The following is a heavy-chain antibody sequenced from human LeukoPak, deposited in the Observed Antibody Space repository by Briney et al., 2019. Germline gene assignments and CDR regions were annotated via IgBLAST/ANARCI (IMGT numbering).Heavy chain of an antibody. CDR1: GFSFSDYN. D-gene: IGHD6-19*01. V-gene: IGHV3-30*18. CDR3: AKVRWDNSGWYYLDT. CDR2: ISYHGINE. J-gene: IGHJ4*02. Sequence: PGGSLRLSYAASGFSFSDYNMHWVRQAPGKGLEWMAVISYHGINEYYADSVKGRFTISRDNSKSTLHLQMNSLRAEDTAVYYCAKVRWDNSGWYYLDTWGQGTLLTVSS.